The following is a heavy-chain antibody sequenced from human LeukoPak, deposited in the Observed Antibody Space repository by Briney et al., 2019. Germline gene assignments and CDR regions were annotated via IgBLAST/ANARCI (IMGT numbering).Heavy chain of an antibody. CDR1: GGSFSGYY. Sequence: SETLSLTCGVYGGSFSGYYWGWLRQPPGKGLEWIGSIYHSGSTYYNPSLKSRVTISVDTSKNQFSLTLSSVTAADTAVYYCARDKGGSYVLWGQGTLVTVSS. CDR3: ARDKGGSYVL. D-gene: IGHD1-26*01. J-gene: IGHJ4*02. V-gene: IGHV4-38-2*02. CDR2: IYHSGST.